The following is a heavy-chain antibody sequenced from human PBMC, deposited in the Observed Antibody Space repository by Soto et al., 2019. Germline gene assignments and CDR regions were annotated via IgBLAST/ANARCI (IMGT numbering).Heavy chain of an antibody. J-gene: IGHJ4*02. CDR1: RYTFTSYG. Sequence: TSVKVSWKTCRYTFTSYGIAWGRQDPGQGLEWMGWISTYKGNTNYAQKFQGRVTMTTDTSTSTAYMELRSLRSDDTAVYYCATRSPAFDYWGQGTLVTVSS. V-gene: IGHV1-18*01. CDR2: ISTYKGNT. CDR3: ATRSPAFDY.